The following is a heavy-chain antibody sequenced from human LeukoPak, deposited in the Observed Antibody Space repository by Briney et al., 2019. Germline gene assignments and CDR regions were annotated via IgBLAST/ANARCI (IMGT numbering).Heavy chain of an antibody. CDR2: VNTDGSST. Sequence: GGSLRLSCAASGLTFSSYWMHWVRQAPGKGLVCVSGVNTDGSSTNYADSVKGRFTSSRDNAKNTVYLQMNSLRVEDMAVYYCYGGNAEQWGQGTLVTVSS. CDR1: GLTFSSYW. J-gene: IGHJ1*01. D-gene: IGHD4/OR15-4a*01. V-gene: IGHV3-74*01. CDR3: YGGNAEQ.